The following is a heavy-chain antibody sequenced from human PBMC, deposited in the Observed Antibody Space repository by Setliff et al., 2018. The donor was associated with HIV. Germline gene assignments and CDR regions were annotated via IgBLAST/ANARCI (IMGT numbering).Heavy chain of an antibody. D-gene: IGHD6-13*01. V-gene: IGHV1-3*01. J-gene: IGHJ6*02. Sequence: ASVKVSCKASGYTFTSYAMHWVRQAPGQRLEWMGWINAGNGNTKYSQKFQGRVTITRDTSASTAYMELSSLRSEDTAVYYCAREQLGFGPPRGMDVWGQGTMVTVSS. CDR2: INAGNGNT. CDR1: GYTFTSYA. CDR3: AREQLGFGPPRGMDV.